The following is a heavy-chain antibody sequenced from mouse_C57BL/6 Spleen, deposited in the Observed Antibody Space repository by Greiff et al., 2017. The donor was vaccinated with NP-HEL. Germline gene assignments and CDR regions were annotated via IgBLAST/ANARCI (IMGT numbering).Heavy chain of an antibody. CDR1: GYAFSSSW. Sequence: VQLKESGPELMKPGASVKISCKASGYAFSSSWMNWVKQRPGKGLEWIGRIYPGDGDTNYNGKFKGKATLTADKSSSTAYMQLSSLTSEDSAVYFCARSKVYYGNYEGFAYWGQGTLVTVSA. V-gene: IGHV1-82*01. CDR2: IYPGDGDT. CDR3: ARSKVYYGNYEGFAY. D-gene: IGHD2-1*01. J-gene: IGHJ3*01.